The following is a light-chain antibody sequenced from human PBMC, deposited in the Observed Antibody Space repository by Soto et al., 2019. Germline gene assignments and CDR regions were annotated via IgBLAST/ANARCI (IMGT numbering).Light chain of an antibody. CDR3: QAYDYSLTASV. Sequence: QSVLTQPASVSGSPGQSITISCTGTSSDVGGYNYVSWYRQHPGKAPKLMIYEVRNRPSGVSNRFSGSKSGNTASLTISGLQAEDEADYYCQAYDYSLTASVFGGGTQLTVL. J-gene: IGLJ3*02. V-gene: IGLV2-14*01. CDR1: SSDVGGYNY. CDR2: EVR.